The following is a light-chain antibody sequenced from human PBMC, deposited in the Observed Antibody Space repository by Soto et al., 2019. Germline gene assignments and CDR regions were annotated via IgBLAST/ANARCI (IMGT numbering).Light chain of an antibody. J-gene: IGKJ4*01. V-gene: IGKV3-15*01. Sequence: IVFTQSPATVCLSPGERATLSCRASQSVTSNLAWYQQKPGQAPRLLMYGVSTRATGIPARFGGSGSATEFTLTISSLQSEDFAVYYCQQYSQCPLTSGGGIKV. CDR2: GVS. CDR1: QSVTSN. CDR3: QQYSQCPLT.